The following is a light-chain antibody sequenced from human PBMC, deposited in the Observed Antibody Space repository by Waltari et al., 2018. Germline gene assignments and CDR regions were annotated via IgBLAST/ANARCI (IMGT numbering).Light chain of an antibody. CDR2: EGN. Sequence: QSALTQPASVSGSPGQSITISCTGFNSNVGSYNLVSWYQKHPGKAPKLLIYEGNRRPSGVLNRFSGSKSDNTASLTLSGLQAEDEADYYCCSNVGSSVFFGGGTKLTVL. CDR3: CSNVGSSVF. V-gene: IGLV2-23*03. CDR1: NSNVGSYNL. J-gene: IGLJ2*01.